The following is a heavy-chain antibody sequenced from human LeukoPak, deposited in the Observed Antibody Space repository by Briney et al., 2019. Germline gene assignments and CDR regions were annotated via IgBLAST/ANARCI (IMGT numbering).Heavy chain of an antibody. J-gene: IGHJ4*02. CDR2: ISDSGNTI. CDR1: GFTFSDYY. Sequence: PGGSLRLSCAASGFTFSDYYMNWIRQAPGKGLEWVSYISDSGNTIYYADSVKGRFTISRDNAKNSLYLQMNSLRAEDTAVYYCARDYGWSFDYWGQGTLVTVSS. CDR3: ARDYGWSFDY. V-gene: IGHV3-11*01. D-gene: IGHD6-19*01.